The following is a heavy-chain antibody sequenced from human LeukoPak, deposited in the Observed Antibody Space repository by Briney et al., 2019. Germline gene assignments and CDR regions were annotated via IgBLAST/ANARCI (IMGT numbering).Heavy chain of an antibody. V-gene: IGHV3-7*01. CDR1: GFTYSSYW. Sequence: PGWSLRLSRAASGFTYSSYWMNWVRQAAGKGVEGVANIKQDGSEKDYVDSVKGRFTIARDNAKNSLYLPMNSLRAEDTAVYYCARDYPLDWLYDNWGQGTLVTVSS. J-gene: IGHJ4*02. CDR2: IKQDGSEK. CDR3: ARDYPLDWLYDN. D-gene: IGHD3-9*01.